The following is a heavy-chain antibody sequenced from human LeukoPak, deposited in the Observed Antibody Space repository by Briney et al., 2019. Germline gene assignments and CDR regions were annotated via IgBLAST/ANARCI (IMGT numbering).Heavy chain of an antibody. CDR3: AKVIPYYYDSSGYYPDAFDI. Sequence: GGSLRLSCAASGFTFSSYAMSWVRQAPGKGLEWVSAISGSGGSTYYADSVKGRFTNSRDNSKNTLYLQMNSLRAEDTAVYYCAKVIPYYYDSSGYYPDAFDIWGQGTMVTVSS. V-gene: IGHV3-23*01. D-gene: IGHD3-22*01. J-gene: IGHJ3*02. CDR1: GFTFSSYA. CDR2: ISGSGGST.